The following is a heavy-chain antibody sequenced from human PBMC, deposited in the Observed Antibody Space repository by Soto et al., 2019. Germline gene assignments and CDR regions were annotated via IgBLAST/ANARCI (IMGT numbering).Heavy chain of an antibody. V-gene: IGHV3-30*18. CDR2: ISYDGSDK. D-gene: IGHD5-12*01. CDR3: AKGQIVATGRGYYGMDV. Sequence: QVQLVESGGGVVQPGRSVRLSCAASGFTFSRYGMHWVRQAPGKGLEWVTVISYDGSDKYYADSVKGRFTISRDNSKNTLYLPMNSLRVEDTAIYYCAKGQIVATGRGYYGMDVWGQGTTVTVSS. CDR1: GFTFSRYG. J-gene: IGHJ6*02.